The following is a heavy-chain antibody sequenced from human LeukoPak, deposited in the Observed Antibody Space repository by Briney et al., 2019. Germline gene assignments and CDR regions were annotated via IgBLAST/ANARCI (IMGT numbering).Heavy chain of an antibody. CDR2: INAGNGNT. J-gene: IGHJ4*02. Sequence: ASVKVSCKASGYTFTSYAMHWVRQAPGQRLEWMGWINAGNGNTKYSQKFQGRVTITRDTSASTAYMELSSLRSEDTAVYYCARDRGVVVVAAALDYWGQGTLVTVSS. CDR1: GYTFTSYA. CDR3: ARDRGVVVVAAALDY. V-gene: IGHV1-3*01. D-gene: IGHD2-15*01.